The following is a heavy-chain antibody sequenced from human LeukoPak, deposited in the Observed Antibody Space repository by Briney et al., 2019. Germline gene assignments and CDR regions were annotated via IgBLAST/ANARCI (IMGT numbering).Heavy chain of an antibody. Sequence: GGSLRLSCAASGFTFSSYWMHWVRQAPGKGLVWVSRINSDGSSTSYADSVKGRFTISRDNARNTLYLQMNSLRAEDTAVYYCAREVGETYYYDSSGYYYDYWGQGTLVTVSS. V-gene: IGHV3-74*01. D-gene: IGHD3-22*01. CDR1: GFTFSSYW. J-gene: IGHJ4*02. CDR3: AREVGETYYYDSSGYYYDY. CDR2: INSDGSST.